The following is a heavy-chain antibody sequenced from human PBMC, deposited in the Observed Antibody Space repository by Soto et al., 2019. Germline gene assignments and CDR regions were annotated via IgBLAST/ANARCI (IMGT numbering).Heavy chain of an antibody. CDR1: GYSFTSYW. V-gene: IGHV5-10-1*01. Sequence: GESLKISCKGSGYSFTSYWISWVRQMPGKGLEWMGRIDPSDSYTNYSPSFQGHVTISADKSISTAYLQWSSLKASDTAMYYCARHNVATIIYYYYYGMDVWGQGTTVTVSS. CDR2: IDPSDSYT. J-gene: IGHJ6*02. CDR3: ARHNVATIIYYYYYGMDV. D-gene: IGHD5-12*01.